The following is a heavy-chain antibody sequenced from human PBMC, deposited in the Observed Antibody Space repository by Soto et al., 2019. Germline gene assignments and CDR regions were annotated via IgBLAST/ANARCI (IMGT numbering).Heavy chain of an antibody. CDR1: GFTFSSYG. J-gene: IGHJ5*02. V-gene: IGHV3-33*06. Sequence: GGSLRLSCAASGFTFSSYGMHWVRQAPGKGLEWVAVIWYDGSNKYYADSVKGRFTISRDNSKNTLYLQMNSLRAEDTAVYYCAKPRGDILTGYFFTSPDNWFDPWGQGTLVTVSS. D-gene: IGHD3-9*01. CDR2: IWYDGSNK. CDR3: AKPRGDILTGYFFTSPDNWFDP.